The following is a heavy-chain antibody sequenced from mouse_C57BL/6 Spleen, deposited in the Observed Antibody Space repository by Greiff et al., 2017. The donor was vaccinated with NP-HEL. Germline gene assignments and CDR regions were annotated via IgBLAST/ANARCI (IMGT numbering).Heavy chain of an antibody. CDR3: ARSAYYSNYEYFDY. CDR2: IYPGSGST. Sequence: VQLQQSGAELVKPGASVKMSCKASGYTFTSYWITWVKQRPGQGLEWIGDIYPGSGSTNYNEKFKSKATLTVDTSSSTAYMQLSSLTSEDSAVYYCARSAYYSNYEYFDYWGQGTSLTVSS. D-gene: IGHD2-5*01. J-gene: IGHJ2*02. CDR1: GYTFTSYW. V-gene: IGHV1-55*01.